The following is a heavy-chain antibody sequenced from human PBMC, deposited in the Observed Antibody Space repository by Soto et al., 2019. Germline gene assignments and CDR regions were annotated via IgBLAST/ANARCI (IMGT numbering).Heavy chain of an antibody. CDR3: VRDTMRASAAASLDY. J-gene: IGHJ4*02. CDR2: ISVSGNII. D-gene: IGHD2-2*01. CDR1: GFTFSTYE. V-gene: IGHV3-48*03. Sequence: GGSLRLSCAASGFTFSTYEFNWVRQAPGRGLEWISYISVSGNIIKYAESVKGRFTISRDNAENSLHLHMSNLRVDDTALYFCVRDTMRASAAASLDYWGQGTQITVSS.